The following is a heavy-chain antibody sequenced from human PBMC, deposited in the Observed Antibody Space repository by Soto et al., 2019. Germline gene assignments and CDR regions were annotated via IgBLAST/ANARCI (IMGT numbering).Heavy chain of an antibody. J-gene: IGHJ4*02. D-gene: IGHD2-15*01. V-gene: IGHV1-69*13. CDR3: ARDPTSGYCSGGSCNHWYYFDY. CDR2: IIPIFGTA. CDR1: GGTFSSYA. Sequence: SVKVSCKASGGTFSSYAISWVRQAPGQGLEWMGGIIPIFGTANYAQKFQGRVTITADESTSTAYMELSSLRSEDTAVYYCARDPTSGYCSGGSCNHWYYFDYWGQGTLVTVSS.